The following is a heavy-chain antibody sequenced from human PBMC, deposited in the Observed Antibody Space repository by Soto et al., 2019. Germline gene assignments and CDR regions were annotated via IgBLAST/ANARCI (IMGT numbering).Heavy chain of an antibody. J-gene: IGHJ6*02. CDR1: GDSVAIRAAMY. V-gene: IGHV4-61*10. CDR3: ARAHESGDYHGMSI. CDR2: FFSSEST. Sequence: SEALSLAGTVSGDSVAIRAAMYWAWVRQPAGKELEFIGKFFSSESTMLTSALQSRVTLSIEASETQFSLILRSVTIGDTARYSCARAHESGDYHGMSIWGPGITVTVSS.